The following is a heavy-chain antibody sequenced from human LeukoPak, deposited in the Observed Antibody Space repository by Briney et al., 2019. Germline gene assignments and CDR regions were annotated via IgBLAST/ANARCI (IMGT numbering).Heavy chain of an antibody. J-gene: IGHJ5*02. CDR1: GGSFSGYY. CDR3: ARGRSGRNNWFDP. Sequence: PSETLSLTCAVYGGSFSGYYWSWIRQPPGKGLEWIGEINHSGSTNYNPSLKSRVTISVDTSKNQFSLKLSSVTAADTAVYYCARGRSGRNNWFDPWGQGTLVTVSS. CDR2: INHSGST. D-gene: IGHD1-26*01. V-gene: IGHV4-34*01.